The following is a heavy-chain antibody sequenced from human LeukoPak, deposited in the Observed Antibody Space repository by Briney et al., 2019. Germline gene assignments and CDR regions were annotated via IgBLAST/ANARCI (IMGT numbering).Heavy chain of an antibody. CDR3: ARIIPSQNWFDP. J-gene: IGHJ5*02. CDR1: GFSLSTSGMC. CDR2: IDWDDDK. V-gene: IGHV2-70*11. Sequence: SGPTLVNPTQTLTLTCTFSGFSLSTSGMCVSWIRRPPGKALEWLARIDWDDDKYYSTSLKTRLTISKDTSKNQVVLTMTNMDPVDTATYYCARIIPSQNWFDPWGQGTLVTVSS. D-gene: IGHD2-2*02.